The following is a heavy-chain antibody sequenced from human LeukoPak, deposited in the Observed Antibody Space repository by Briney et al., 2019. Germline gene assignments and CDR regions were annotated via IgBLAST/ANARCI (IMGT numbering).Heavy chain of an antibody. Sequence: GGSLRLSCAASGFTFSDYGMHWVRQAPGKGLEWVAVIWYDGTNKYYADSVEGRFTISRDNSKNTLYLQMNSLRAEDTAVYYCAREMGLNIVATFGYWGQGTLVTVSS. CDR2: IWYDGTNK. CDR1: GFTFSDYG. CDR3: AREMGLNIVATFGY. D-gene: IGHD5-12*01. J-gene: IGHJ4*02. V-gene: IGHV3-33*01.